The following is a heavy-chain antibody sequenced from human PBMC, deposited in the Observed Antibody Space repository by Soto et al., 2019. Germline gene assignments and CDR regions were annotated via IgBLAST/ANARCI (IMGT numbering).Heavy chain of an antibody. CDR3: AKATLRVVHPLVFDH. J-gene: IGHJ4*02. D-gene: IGHD3-3*01. V-gene: IGHV3-23*01. Sequence: GGSLRLSCEASGFSFSSSAMNWVRQAPGKGLEWISVISGSGGATYFADSVKGRFTISRDNSKNTLYLQMDSLRAEDTAVYYCAKATLRVVHPLVFDHWGQGSLVTVSS. CDR2: ISGSGGAT. CDR1: GFSFSSSA.